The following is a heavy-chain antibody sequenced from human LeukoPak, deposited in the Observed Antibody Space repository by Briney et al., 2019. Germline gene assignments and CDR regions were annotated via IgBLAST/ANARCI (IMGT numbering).Heavy chain of an antibody. CDR2: IKQEGSEK. V-gene: IGHV3-7*01. Sequence: PGGSLRLSCAASGFTFSRYWMSWVRQAPGKGLEWVANIKQEGSEKYYVDSVKGRFTISRDNAKNSLYLQMNSLRAEDTAVYYCARDSVYSNFGWFDPWGQGTLVTVSS. J-gene: IGHJ5*02. D-gene: IGHD4-11*01. CDR3: ARDSVYSNFGWFDP. CDR1: GFTFSRYW.